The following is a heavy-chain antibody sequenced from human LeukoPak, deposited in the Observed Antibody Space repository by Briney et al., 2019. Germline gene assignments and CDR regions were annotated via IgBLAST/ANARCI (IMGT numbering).Heavy chain of an antibody. CDR1: GFTFNNFG. D-gene: IGHD3-3*01. Sequence: GGCLRLSCAASGFTFNNFGLNWVRQAPGRGLEWVSCIGRSGSITIYADAVEGRFTISRESATKSLHLQMDSLRVEDTAVYYCVRGIAGRIATFGVIRGGYFDYWGQGTLVTASS. CDR2: IGRSGSIT. J-gene: IGHJ4*02. V-gene: IGHV3-48*01. CDR3: VRGIAGRIATFGVIRGGYFDY.